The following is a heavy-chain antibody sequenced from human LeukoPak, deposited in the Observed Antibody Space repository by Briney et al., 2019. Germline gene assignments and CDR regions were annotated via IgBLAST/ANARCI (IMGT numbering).Heavy chain of an antibody. V-gene: IGHV4-61*02. CDR1: GGSISSGSYY. Sequence: SETLSLTCTVSGGSISSGSYYWSWIRQPAGKGLEWIGRINTSGSTNYNSSLKSRVTISVDMSKNQFSLRLSSVTAADTAVYYCARLTVVVNHYYHMDVWGKGTTVTVSS. D-gene: IGHD2-21*01. J-gene: IGHJ6*03. CDR3: ARLTVVVNHYYHMDV. CDR2: INTSGST.